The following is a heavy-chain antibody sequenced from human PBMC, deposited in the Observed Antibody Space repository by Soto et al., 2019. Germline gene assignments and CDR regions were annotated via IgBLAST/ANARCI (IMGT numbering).Heavy chain of an antibody. CDR2: TSYGGSHK. V-gene: IGHV3-30*18. CDR3: AKEMFPRTVLDSSSPWGDF. J-gene: IGHJ4*02. D-gene: IGHD2-15*01. CDR1: GFTFSEYG. Sequence: GGSLRLSCTASGFTFSEYGIHWVRQAPGKGLEWVAVTSYGGSHKYYAGSVKGRFTISRDDSKNTVYLQMNSLKTDDTAVYYCAKEMFPRTVLDSSSPWGDFWGRGSLVTVSS.